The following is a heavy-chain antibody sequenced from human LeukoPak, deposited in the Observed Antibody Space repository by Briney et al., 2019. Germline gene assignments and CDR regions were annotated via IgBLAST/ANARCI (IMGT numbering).Heavy chain of an antibody. CDR2: MNPNSGNT. CDR3: ARALLGPYGENALEFDY. V-gene: IGHV1-8*01. CDR1: GYTFTSYD. D-gene: IGHD4/OR15-4a*01. J-gene: IGHJ4*02. Sequence: ASVKVSCKASGYTFTSYDINWVRQATGQGLEWMGWMNPNSGNTGYAQKFQGRVTMTRNTSIGTAYMELSSLRSEDTAVYYCARALLGPYGENALEFDYWGQGTLVTVSS.